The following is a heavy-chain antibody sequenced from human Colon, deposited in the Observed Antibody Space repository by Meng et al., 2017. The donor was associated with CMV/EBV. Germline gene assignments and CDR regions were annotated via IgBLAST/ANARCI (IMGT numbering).Heavy chain of an antibody. CDR3: ARGVGGSRKMKY. J-gene: IGHJ4*02. D-gene: IGHD1-26*01. V-gene: IGHV4-39*07. Sequence: GSLRLSCTVSGGSISSSIYLWGWIRQSPGKGLEWIGSIHHSGSTYYNPSFKSRVTIVVDTSKNQFSLKLSSVTAADTAVYYCARGVGGSRKMKYWGQGTLVTVSS. CDR2: IHHSGST. CDR1: GGSISSSIYL.